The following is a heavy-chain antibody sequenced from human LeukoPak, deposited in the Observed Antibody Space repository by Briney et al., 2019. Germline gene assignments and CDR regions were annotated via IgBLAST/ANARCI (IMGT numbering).Heavy chain of an antibody. CDR3: ASLQTLYRAVDY. V-gene: IGHV4-59*08. J-gene: IGHJ4*02. Sequence: SETLSLTCTVSSGSISSYYWSWLRQSPGKGMEWIGYIYYGGSTSYNPSLKSRVTISVNTSKNQFSLKLSSVTAADTAVYYCASLQTLYRAVDYWGQGTLVTVSS. CDR2: IYYGGST. CDR1: SGSISSYY. D-gene: IGHD5-24*01.